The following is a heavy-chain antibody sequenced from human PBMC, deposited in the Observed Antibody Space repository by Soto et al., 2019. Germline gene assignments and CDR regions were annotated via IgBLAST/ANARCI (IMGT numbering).Heavy chain of an antibody. CDR3: AKGLQQDYDFLLNH. J-gene: IGHJ5*02. CDR2: ISYDESSR. Sequence: QVQLVESGGGVVQPGRSLRLSCGASGFTLNSFGIHWVRQGSEKGLEWVAGISYDESSRHYADSVQGRFFVSRDNSKNTVFLQMSNLRTEDTAVYYCAKGLQQDYDFLLNHWGQGTLVTVSS. CDR1: GFTLNSFG. D-gene: IGHD3-9*01. V-gene: IGHV3-30*18.